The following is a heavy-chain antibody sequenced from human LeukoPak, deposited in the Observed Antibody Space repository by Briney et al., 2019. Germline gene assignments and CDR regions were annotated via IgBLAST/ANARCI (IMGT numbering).Heavy chain of an antibody. J-gene: IGHJ4*02. CDR2: ISYDGSNK. CDR3: AREERQQLVRGLPFCDY. Sequence: HRGRSLRLSCAASGFTFSSYAMHWVRQAPGKGLEWVAVISYDGSNKYYADSVKGRFTISRDNSKNTLYLQMNSLRAEDTAVYYCAREERQQLVRGLPFCDYWGQGTLVTVSS. D-gene: IGHD6-13*01. V-gene: IGHV3-30-3*01. CDR1: GFTFSSYA.